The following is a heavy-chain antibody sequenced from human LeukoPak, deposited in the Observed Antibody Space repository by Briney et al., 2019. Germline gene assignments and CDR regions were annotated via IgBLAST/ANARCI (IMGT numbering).Heavy chain of an antibody. V-gene: IGHV4-59*08. Sequence: PSETLSLTCTVSGGSISPYYWSWIRQPPGKGLEWVGYIYYTGDTNYNHSLRRRLIISVDRSKNQFSLKLTSVTAADTAVYYCARHGDSSSWSYYFDYWGQGTLVTVSS. CDR2: IYYTGDT. D-gene: IGHD6-13*01. CDR3: ARHGDSSSWSYYFDY. J-gene: IGHJ4*02. CDR1: GGSISPYY.